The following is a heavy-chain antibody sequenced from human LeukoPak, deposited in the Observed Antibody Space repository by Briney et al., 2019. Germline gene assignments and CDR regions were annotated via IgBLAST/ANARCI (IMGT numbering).Heavy chain of an antibody. Sequence: PGGSLRLSCAASGFTLSTCGMHWVRQAPGKGLEWVAMISHDGNSKQCADFAKGRFTISRDNSKNTLYLEMNSLRTEDTAVYHCAKDLYDNDWYNYFDPWGQGALVTVSS. D-gene: IGHD5-24*01. CDR3: AKDLYDNDWYNYFDP. CDR2: ISHDGNSK. CDR1: GFTLSTCG. J-gene: IGHJ5*02. V-gene: IGHV3-30*18.